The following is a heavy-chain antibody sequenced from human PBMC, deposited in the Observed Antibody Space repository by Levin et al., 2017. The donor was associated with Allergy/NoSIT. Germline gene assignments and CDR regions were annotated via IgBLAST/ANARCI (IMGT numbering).Heavy chain of an antibody. CDR2: INWNGGST. D-gene: IGHD6-19*01. J-gene: IGHJ6*03. V-gene: IGHV3-20*04. CDR1: GFTFDDYG. CDR3: ARDPGAVAGTRYYHYMDV. Sequence: PGGSLRLSCAASGFTFDDYGMSWVRQAPGKGLEWVSGINWNGGSTGYADSVKGRFTISRDNAKNSLYLQMNSLRAEDTALYYCARDPGAVAGTRYYHYMDVWGKGTTVTVSS.